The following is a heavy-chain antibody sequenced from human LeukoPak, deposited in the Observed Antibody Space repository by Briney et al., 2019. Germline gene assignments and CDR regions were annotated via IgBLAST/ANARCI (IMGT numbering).Heavy chain of an antibody. Sequence: GASVKVSCKASGYTFTSYGISWVRQAPGQRLESMGWISAYNGNTNYAQKLQGRVTMTTDTSTTTAYMQLRSLRSDDTAVYYCASTWGDGSGRSYWGQGTLVTVSS. J-gene: IGHJ4*02. CDR3: ASTWGDGSGRSY. CDR1: GYTFTSYG. D-gene: IGHD3-10*01. V-gene: IGHV1-18*01. CDR2: ISAYNGNT.